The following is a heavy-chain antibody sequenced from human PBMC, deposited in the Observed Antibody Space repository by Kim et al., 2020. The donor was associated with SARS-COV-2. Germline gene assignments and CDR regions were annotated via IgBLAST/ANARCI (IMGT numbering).Heavy chain of an antibody. CDR3: ARANWYSSSYDY. J-gene: IGHJ4*02. V-gene: IGHV3-21*01. Sequence: YYADSVKGRFTISRDNAKNSLYLQMNSLRAEDTAVYYCARANWYSSSYDYWGQGTLVTVSS. D-gene: IGHD6-13*01.